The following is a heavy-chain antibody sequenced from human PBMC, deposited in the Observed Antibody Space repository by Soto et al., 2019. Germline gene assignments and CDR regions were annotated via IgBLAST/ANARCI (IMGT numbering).Heavy chain of an antibody. CDR1: GFTFSIFA. V-gene: IGHV3-23*01. Sequence: RHSCAASGFTFSIFAMSWVRQSPGKGLERVSTISGSGGSTYYADAVKGRFSISRDNSMGTLYLQMKSLRVEDTAIYYCEKEASLGSIVDRGYWRKGNRVT. D-gene: IGHD7-27*01. J-gene: IGHJ4*02. CDR2: ISGSGGST. CDR3: EKEASLGSIVDRGY.